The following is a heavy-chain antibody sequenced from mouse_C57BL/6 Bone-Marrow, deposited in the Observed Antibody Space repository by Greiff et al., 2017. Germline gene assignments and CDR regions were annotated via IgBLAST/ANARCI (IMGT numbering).Heavy chain of an antibody. CDR1: GFNIKNTY. CDR2: IDPANGNT. Sequence: EVQLQQSVAELVRPGASVKLSCTASGFNIKNTYMHWVQQRPEQGLEWIGRIDPANGNTKYAPKFPGKATITADTSSNTAYLQLSSLTSEDTAIYYCARSERVTTWMNAMDYWGQGTAVTVSS. J-gene: IGHJ4*01. V-gene: IGHV14-3*01. CDR3: ARSERVTTWMNAMDY. D-gene: IGHD2-2*01.